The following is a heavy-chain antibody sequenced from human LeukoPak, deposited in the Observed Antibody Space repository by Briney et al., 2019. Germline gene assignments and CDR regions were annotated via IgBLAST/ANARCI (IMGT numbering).Heavy chain of an antibody. CDR2: ISSSSSYI. CDR3: ARDLTYYYGSRSQLIDY. D-gene: IGHD3-10*01. V-gene: IGHV3-21*01. CDR1: GFAFSSYS. Sequence: PGGSLRLSCAASGFAFSSYSMNWVRQAPGKGLEWVSSISSSSSYIYYADSVKGRFTISRDNAKNSLYLQMNSLRAEDTAVYYCARDLTYYYGSRSQLIDYWGQGTLVTVSS. J-gene: IGHJ4*02.